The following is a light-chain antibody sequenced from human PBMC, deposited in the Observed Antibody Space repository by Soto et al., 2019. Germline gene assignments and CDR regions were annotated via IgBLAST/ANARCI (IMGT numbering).Light chain of an antibody. CDR2: AAS. V-gene: IGKV1-27*01. J-gene: IGKJ2*01. CDR3: QKYNSAPHT. CDR1: QDISNH. Sequence: DIQMTQSPSSLSSSVGDRVSITCRASQDISNHVAWYQQKPGSSPKLLIYAASILQSGVPSRFSGSGSGTDFTLTIRGLQPEDFATYYCQKYNSAPHTFGQGPKLDIK.